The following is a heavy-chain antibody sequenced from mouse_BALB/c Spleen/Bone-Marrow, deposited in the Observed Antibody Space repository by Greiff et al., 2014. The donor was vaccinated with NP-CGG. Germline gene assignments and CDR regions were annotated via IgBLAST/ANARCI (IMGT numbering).Heavy chain of an antibody. CDR2: ISSGSSTI. V-gene: IGHV5-17*02. Sequence: VQLKESGGGLAQPGGSRKLSCAASGFTFSSFGMHWVRQAPEKGVEWVAYISSGSSTIYYADTVKGRFTISRDNPKNTLFLQMTSLRSEDTAMYYCVRSYDSYAMAFWGQGTSVTVSS. J-gene: IGHJ4*01. D-gene: IGHD2-10*02. CDR1: GFTFSSFG. CDR3: VRSYDSYAMAF.